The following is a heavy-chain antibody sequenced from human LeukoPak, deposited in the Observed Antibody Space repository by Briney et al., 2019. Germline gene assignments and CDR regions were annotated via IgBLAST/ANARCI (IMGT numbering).Heavy chain of an antibody. D-gene: IGHD3-22*01. V-gene: IGHV3-23*01. CDR1: GFMFSSNW. Sequence: QTGGSLRLSCAASGFMFSSNWMSWVRLAPGKGLEWVSGTSGSGDNTYYADSVKGRFTISRDNSKNTLYVQVNSLGTEDTAAYYCAKGSYYDSSGPFYFDYWGQGTLVTVSS. CDR3: AKGSYYDSSGPFYFDY. J-gene: IGHJ4*02. CDR2: TSGSGDNT.